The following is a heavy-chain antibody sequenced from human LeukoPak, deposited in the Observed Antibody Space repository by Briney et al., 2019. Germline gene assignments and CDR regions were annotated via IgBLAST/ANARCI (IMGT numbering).Heavy chain of an antibody. CDR1: GFTSSDHY. CDR2: TRNKAHSYTT. V-gene: IGHV3-72*01. D-gene: IGHD2-15*01. CDR3: AKAGFCGGGSCYSDYFHY. Sequence: GGSLRLSCAASGFTSSDHYMDWVRQAPGKGLEWVGRTRNKAHSYTTEYAASVKGRFTISRDDSENSLYLQMNSLETDDTAVYFCAKAGFCGGGSCYSDYFHYWGKGALVTVSS. J-gene: IGHJ4*02.